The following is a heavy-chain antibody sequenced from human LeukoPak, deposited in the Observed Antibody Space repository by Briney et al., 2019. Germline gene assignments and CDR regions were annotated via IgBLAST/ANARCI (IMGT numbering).Heavy chain of an antibody. Sequence: GESLKISCQGSGSSFTTYWIGRVRQVAGKDLEWMGIIYPGDSDTRYSPSFEGQVTISADKSTSTAYLQWSSLKASDTATYYCARHLSSTGGCCYVDYWGQGTLVTVSS. CDR2: IYPGDSDT. J-gene: IGHJ4*02. V-gene: IGHV5-51*01. CDR3: ARHLSSTGGCCYVDY. D-gene: IGHD2-2*01. CDR1: GSSFTTYW.